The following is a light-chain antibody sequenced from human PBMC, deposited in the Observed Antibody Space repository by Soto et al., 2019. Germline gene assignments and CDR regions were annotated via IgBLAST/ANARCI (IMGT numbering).Light chain of an antibody. CDR3: QQYNSYWT. V-gene: IGKV1-5*01. CDR1: QSISLS. Sequence: DILMTQSPSTLSAFVGYRVTISCRASQSISLSLAWYQHKPGKAPDLLISDASNLERGVPSRFSGSGSGTEFTLTISSLQPDDFATYYCQQYNSYWTFGPGTKVDI. J-gene: IGKJ1*01. CDR2: DAS.